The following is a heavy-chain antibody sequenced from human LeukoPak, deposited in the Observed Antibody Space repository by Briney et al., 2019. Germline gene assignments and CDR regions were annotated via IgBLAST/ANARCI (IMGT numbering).Heavy chain of an antibody. V-gene: IGHV3-30*02. J-gene: IGHJ6*03. Sequence: GGSLRLSCAASGFTFSSYGMHWVRQAPGKGLEWVAFIRYDGSNKYYADSVKGRFTISRDNSKNTLYLQMNSLRAEDTAVYHCAKDAIAVAAYYYMDVWGKGTTVTVSS. CDR1: GFTFSSYG. D-gene: IGHD6-19*01. CDR2: IRYDGSNK. CDR3: AKDAIAVAAYYYMDV.